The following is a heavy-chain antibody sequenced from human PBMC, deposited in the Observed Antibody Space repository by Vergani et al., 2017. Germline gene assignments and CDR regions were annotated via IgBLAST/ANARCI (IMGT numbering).Heavy chain of an antibody. Sequence: QVQLVQSGSEVRKPGASVNVSCQVSGYSLPELTIHWVRQAPGKGLEWMGGFDPEHGEVTFAHHIQGRVTMTEDRSTDTAYMELSSLRPEDTALYYCAIVTDYYDNSGYYLDYWDQGTLVTVSS. D-gene: IGHD3-22*01. V-gene: IGHV1-24*01. CDR2: FDPEHGEV. J-gene: IGHJ4*02. CDR1: GYSLPELT. CDR3: AIVTDYYDNSGYYLDY.